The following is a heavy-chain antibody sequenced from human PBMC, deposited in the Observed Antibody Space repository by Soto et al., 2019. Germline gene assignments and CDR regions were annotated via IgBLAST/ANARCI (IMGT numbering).Heavy chain of an antibody. J-gene: IGHJ4*02. V-gene: IGHV1-8*01. CDR2: MNPNSGNT. CDR1: GYTFTSYD. D-gene: IGHD2-15*01. Sequence: QVQLVQSGAEVKKPGASVKVSCKASGYTFTSYDINWVRQATGQGLEWMGWMNPNSGNTGYAQKFQGRVTMTRNTSISTAYMELSSLRSEDTAVYYCARVRSVYCSGGSCYCFGYWGQGTLVTVSS. CDR3: ARVRSVYCSGGSCYCFGY.